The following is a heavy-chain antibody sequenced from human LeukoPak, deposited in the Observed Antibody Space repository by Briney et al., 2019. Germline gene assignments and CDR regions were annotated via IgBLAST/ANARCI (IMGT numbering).Heavy chain of an antibody. CDR2: IYTGGST. Sequence: GGSLRLSCAASGFTFSDHYMAWVRQAPGKGLEWVSVIYTGGSTHYADSVKDRFTISRDNCKSTLYLQMNSLTVEDTAVYYCARYHADSVAGFDPWGQGTQVTVSS. J-gene: IGHJ5*02. D-gene: IGHD4-17*01. CDR3: ARYHADSVAGFDP. V-gene: IGHV3-66*01. CDR1: GFTFSDHY.